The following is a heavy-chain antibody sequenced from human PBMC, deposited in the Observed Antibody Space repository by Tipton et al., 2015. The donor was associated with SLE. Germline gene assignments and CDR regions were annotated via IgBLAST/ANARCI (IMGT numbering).Heavy chain of an antibody. D-gene: IGHD4-17*01. CDR2: ISYDGSNK. V-gene: IGHV3-30-3*01. CDR1: GFTFSSYA. J-gene: IGHJ4*02. Sequence: SLRLSCAASGFTFSSYAMHWVRQAPGKGLEWVAVISYDGSNKYYADSVKGRFTISRDNSKNTLYLQMNSRRAEDTAVYYCARGGDTTAYSDYWGQGTLVTVSS. CDR3: ARGGDTTAYSDY.